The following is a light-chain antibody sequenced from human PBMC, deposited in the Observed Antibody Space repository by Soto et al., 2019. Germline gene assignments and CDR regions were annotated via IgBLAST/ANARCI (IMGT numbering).Light chain of an antibody. V-gene: IGLV1-47*01. CDR3: AAWDDSLSGPRYV. CDR1: SSNIGSNY. CDR2: RNN. J-gene: IGLJ1*01. Sequence: QSVLTQPPSASGTPGQRVTISCSGSSSNIGSNYVYWYQQLPGTAPKLLIYRNNQRPSGVPDRFSGSKAGTSASLAIRGLRSVEDADYYGAAWDDSLSGPRYVFGTGTKLTVL.